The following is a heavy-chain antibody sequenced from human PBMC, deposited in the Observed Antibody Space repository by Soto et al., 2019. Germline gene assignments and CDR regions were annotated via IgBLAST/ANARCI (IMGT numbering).Heavy chain of an antibody. CDR3: ARGSRKTKIEWLLLTYDAFDI. D-gene: IGHD3-22*01. CDR1: GFTFSSYG. Sequence: PGGSLRLACAASGFTFSSYGMHWVRQAPGKGLEWVAVIWYDGSNKYYADSVKGRFTISRDNSKNTLYLQMNSLRAEDTAVYYCARGSRKTKIEWLLLTYDAFDIWGQGTMVTVSS. V-gene: IGHV3-33*01. CDR2: IWYDGSNK. J-gene: IGHJ3*02.